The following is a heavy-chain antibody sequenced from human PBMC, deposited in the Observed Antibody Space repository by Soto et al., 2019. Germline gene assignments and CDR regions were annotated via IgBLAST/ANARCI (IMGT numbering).Heavy chain of an antibody. D-gene: IGHD5-12*01. CDR1: GGTFSSYT. CDR2: IIPILGIA. Sequence: SVKVSCKASGGTFSSYTISWVRQAPGQGLEWMGRIIPILGIANYAQKFQGRVTITADKSTSTAYMELSSLKTEDTAVYYCTRAYNGYPPGAFDIWGQGTMVTVSS. J-gene: IGHJ3*02. V-gene: IGHV1-69*02. CDR3: TRAYNGYPPGAFDI.